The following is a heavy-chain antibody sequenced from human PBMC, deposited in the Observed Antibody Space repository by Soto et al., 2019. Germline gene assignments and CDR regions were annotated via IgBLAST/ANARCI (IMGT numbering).Heavy chain of an antibody. D-gene: IGHD4-4*01. CDR2: IWYDGSNK. CDR1: GFTFSSYG. CDR3: VRALSNSDAFDI. V-gene: IGHV3-33*01. J-gene: IGHJ3*02. Sequence: QVQLVESGGGVVQPGRSLRLSCAASGFTFSSYGMHWVRQAPGKGLEWVAVIWYDGSNKYYADSVKGRFTISRDNSKNTLYLQMNSLRAEDTAVYYCVRALSNSDAFDIWGQGTMVTVSS.